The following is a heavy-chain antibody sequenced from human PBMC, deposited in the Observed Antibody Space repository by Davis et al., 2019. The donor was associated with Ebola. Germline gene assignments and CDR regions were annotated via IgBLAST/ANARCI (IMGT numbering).Heavy chain of an antibody. CDR1: GGSISSSSYY. V-gene: IGHV4-39*07. J-gene: IGHJ6*03. CDR3: ARAHYYDSSGYYYGITPGYYYYYYMDV. CDR2: IYYSGST. D-gene: IGHD3-22*01. Sequence: PSETLSLTCTVSGGSISSSSYYWGWIRQPPGKGLEWIGSIYYSGSTNYNPSLKSRVTISVDTSKNQFSLKLSSVTAADTAVYYCARAHYYDSSGYYYGITPGYYYYYYMDVWGKGTTVTVSS.